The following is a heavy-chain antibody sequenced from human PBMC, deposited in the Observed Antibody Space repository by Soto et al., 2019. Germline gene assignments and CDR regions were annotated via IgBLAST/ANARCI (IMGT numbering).Heavy chain of an antibody. V-gene: IGHV5-10-1*01. CDR3: ARGRFSYDSSAA. J-gene: IGHJ5*02. CDR2: IDPNDAYT. Sequence: EGQLVQSGAEVKEPGESLRISCKGSGYSFTTYWITWVRQMPGKGLEWMGKIDPNDAYTTYSPSFQGHVTFSVDKSISTAYLQWSSLKASDTAMYYCARGRFSYDSSAAWGQGTLVTVSS. D-gene: IGHD3-22*01. CDR1: GYSFTTYW.